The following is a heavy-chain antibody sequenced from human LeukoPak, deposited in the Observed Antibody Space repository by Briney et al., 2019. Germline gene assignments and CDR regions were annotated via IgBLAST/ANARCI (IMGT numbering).Heavy chain of an antibody. J-gene: IGHJ4*02. CDR1: GFTFGSYW. CDR3: GRGFSIVPAGIPDY. Sequence: GGSLGLSCAASGFTFGSYWMHWVRQAPGKGLVWVSRINTDGGSTTYADSVKGRFTISRDNAKNTLYLQMNSLRAEDTAVYYCGRGFSIVPAGIPDYWGLGTLVTVSS. CDR2: INTDGGST. D-gene: IGHD2-2*02. V-gene: IGHV3-74*01.